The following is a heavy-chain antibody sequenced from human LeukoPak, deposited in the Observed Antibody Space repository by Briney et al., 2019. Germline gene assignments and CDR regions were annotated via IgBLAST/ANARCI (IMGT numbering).Heavy chain of an antibody. CDR2: INHSGST. Sequence: RASETLSLTCAVYGGSFSGYYWSWIRQPPGKGLEWIGEINHSGSTNYNPSLKSRVTISVDTSKNQFSLKLSSVTAADTAVYYCARRHDYLGQISGLDYWGQGTLVTVSS. CDR1: GGSFSGYY. J-gene: IGHJ4*02. V-gene: IGHV4-34*01. D-gene: IGHD4-17*01. CDR3: ARRHDYLGQISGLDY.